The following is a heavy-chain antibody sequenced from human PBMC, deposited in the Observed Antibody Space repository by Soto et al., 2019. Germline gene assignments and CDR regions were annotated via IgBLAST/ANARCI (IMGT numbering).Heavy chain of an antibody. CDR2: INSDGSST. CDR1: GSTFSSDW. CDR3: ARDRSYSLDV. V-gene: IGHV3-74*01. J-gene: IGHJ6*02. Sequence: PGGSLRLSCAVSGSTFSSDWMHWVRQAPGKGLVWVSHINSDGSSTNYADFVKGRFTIARDNAKNTVYLQMNSLRAEDTAVYYCARDRSYSLDVWGQGTTVTVSS.